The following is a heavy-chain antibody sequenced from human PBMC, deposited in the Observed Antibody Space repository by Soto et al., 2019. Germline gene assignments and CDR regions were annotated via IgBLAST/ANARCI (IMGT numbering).Heavy chain of an antibody. CDR3: AAYTSGWPTPWN. CDR2: INPNGGTT. CDR1: GYTFTSYY. V-gene: IGHV1-46*01. D-gene: IGHD6-19*01. Sequence: QVRLVQSGAVVTKPGASVKVSCKASGYTFTSYYMHWVRQAPGQRLEYMGIINPNGGTTHYAQKFQGRVTMTRDTSTSTLYMELSSLRSEDTAMYYCAAYTSGWPTPWNWGQGTLVTVSS. J-gene: IGHJ4*02.